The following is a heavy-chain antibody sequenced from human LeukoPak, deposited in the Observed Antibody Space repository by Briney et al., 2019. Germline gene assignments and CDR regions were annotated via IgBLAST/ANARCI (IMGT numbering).Heavy chain of an antibody. V-gene: IGHV5-51*01. Sequence: GESLKISCQASGYSFTGHWLGWVRQMPGKGLEWVGIIYPGDSDTRYSPSFQGQVTISADKSISTAYLQWSSLKASDTAMYYCARQNTIFGVVMDAFDIWGQGTMVTVSP. CDR3: ARQNTIFGVVMDAFDI. CDR2: IYPGDSDT. CDR1: GYSFTGHW. D-gene: IGHD3-3*01. J-gene: IGHJ3*02.